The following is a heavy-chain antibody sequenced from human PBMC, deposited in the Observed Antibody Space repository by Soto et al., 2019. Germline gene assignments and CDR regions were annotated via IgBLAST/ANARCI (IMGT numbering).Heavy chain of an antibody. J-gene: IGHJ6*02. V-gene: IGHV3-30-3*01. D-gene: IGHD3-3*01. CDR3: ASSSGTPLRFLEWLPPLYGMDV. CDR2: ISYDGSNK. Sequence: PVGSLRLSCAASGFTFSSYAMHWVRQAPGKGLEWVAVISYDGSNKYYADSVKGRFTISRDNSKNTLYLQMNSLRAEDTAVYYCASSSGTPLRFLEWLPPLYGMDVWGQGTTVTVSS. CDR1: GFTFSSYA.